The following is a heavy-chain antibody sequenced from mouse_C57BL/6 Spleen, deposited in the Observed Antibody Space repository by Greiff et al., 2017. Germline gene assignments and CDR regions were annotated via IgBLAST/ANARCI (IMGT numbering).Heavy chain of an antibody. CDR1: GYTFTSYW. CDR3: ARESYYSNYDAMDY. D-gene: IGHD2-5*01. Sequence: VQLQQPGAELVKPGASVKMSCKASGYTFTSYWITWVKQRPGQGLEWIGDIYPGSGSTNYNEKFTSKATLTVDTSSSTAYMQLSSLTSEDSAVYYCARESYYSNYDAMDYWGQGTSVTVSS. J-gene: IGHJ4*01. CDR2: IYPGSGST. V-gene: IGHV1-55*01.